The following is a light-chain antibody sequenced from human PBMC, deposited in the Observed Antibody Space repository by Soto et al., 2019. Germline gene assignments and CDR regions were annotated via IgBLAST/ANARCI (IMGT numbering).Light chain of an antibody. J-gene: IGKJ2*01. CDR2: WAS. V-gene: IGKV4-1*01. CDR3: QQYFSSPFT. CDR1: QSVLYSSNNKRY. Sequence: DIVMTQSPDSLAVSLGERATINCTSSQSVLYSSNNKRYLAWYQQKPGQPPKLLIPWASTRESGVPDRFSGSGSGTDFSLTISSLQAEDVAVYYCQQYFSSPFTFGQGTKLEIK.